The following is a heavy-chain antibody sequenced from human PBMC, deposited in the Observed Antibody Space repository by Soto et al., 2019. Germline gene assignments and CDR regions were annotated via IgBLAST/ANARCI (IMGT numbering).Heavy chain of an antibody. CDR1: GYTFTGYY. J-gene: IGHJ4*02. D-gene: IGHD5-12*01. Sequence: GASVKVSCQAAGYTFTGYYMHWVRQAPGQGLEWMGWINPNSGGTNYAQKFQGRVTMTRDTSISTAYMELSRLRSDDTAVYYCARAGRGYSGYDYPPMYYWGQGTLVTVSS. CDR3: ARAGRGYSGYDYPPMYY. CDR2: INPNSGGT. V-gene: IGHV1-2*02.